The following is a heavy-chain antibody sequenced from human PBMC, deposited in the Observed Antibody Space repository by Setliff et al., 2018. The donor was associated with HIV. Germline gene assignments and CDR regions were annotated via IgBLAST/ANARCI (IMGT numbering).Heavy chain of an antibody. CDR1: GGSFSSFA. D-gene: IGHD3-3*01. CDR2: IIPMFGTT. Sequence: SVKVSCKVSGGSFSSFAISWVRQAPGHGLEWMGGIIPMFGTTNYAQKLQGRVTLSADESTSTAYMQLSSLTSEDTAVYYCARESFWSGYSPGGFDYWGQGTLVTVSS. J-gene: IGHJ4*02. V-gene: IGHV1-69*13. CDR3: ARESFWSGYSPGGFDY.